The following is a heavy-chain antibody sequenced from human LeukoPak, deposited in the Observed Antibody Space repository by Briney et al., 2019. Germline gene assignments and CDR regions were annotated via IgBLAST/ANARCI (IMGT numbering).Heavy chain of an antibody. CDR1: GFTFSSYS. J-gene: IGHJ3*02. CDR3: AREPWEPIDPGAFDI. CDR2: ISSSSSYI. D-gene: IGHD1-14*01. Sequence: GGSLRLSCAASGFTFSSYSMNWVRQAPGKGLEWVSSISSSSSYIYYEDSVKGGFTISRGNAKNSLYLQMNSLRAEDTAVYYCAREPWEPIDPGAFDIWGQGTMVTVSS. V-gene: IGHV3-21*01.